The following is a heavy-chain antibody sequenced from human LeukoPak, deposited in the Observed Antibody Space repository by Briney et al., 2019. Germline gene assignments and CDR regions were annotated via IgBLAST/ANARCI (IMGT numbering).Heavy chain of an antibody. CDR1: GFTFSSYW. D-gene: IGHD3-10*01. CDR3: AKETGIILVRGAVDY. V-gene: IGHV3-7*05. CDR2: IKQDGSDK. Sequence: GGSLRLSCAASGFTFSSYWMSWVRQAPGKGLEWVANIKQDGSDKYYVDSVKGRFTISRDNAKNSLYLHMNSLRAEDTALYYCAKETGIILVRGAVDYWGQGTLVTVSS. J-gene: IGHJ4*02.